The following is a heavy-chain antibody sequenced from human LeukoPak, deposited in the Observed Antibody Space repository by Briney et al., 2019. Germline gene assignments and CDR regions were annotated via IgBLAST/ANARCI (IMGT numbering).Heavy chain of an antibody. V-gene: IGHV3-30*02. Sequence: GWSLRFCCASSESFISYYIMHWVRQAPGKGLEWVSFIRFDGTNRHYVDSVKGRFTISRDNPNNMLYLQMNSLKFDDTAVYYCARDAYHSGDLDQWGEGTLVIVSS. J-gene: IGHJ4*02. CDR2: IRFDGTNR. D-gene: IGHD3/OR15-3a*01. CDR1: ESFISYYI. CDR3: ARDAYHSGDLDQ.